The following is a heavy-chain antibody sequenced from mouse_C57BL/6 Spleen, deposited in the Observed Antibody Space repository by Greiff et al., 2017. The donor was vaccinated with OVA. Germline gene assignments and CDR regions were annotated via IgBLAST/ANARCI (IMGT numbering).Heavy chain of an antibody. V-gene: IGHV5-4*01. CDR3: ARAGVKAFFDY. J-gene: IGHJ2*01. Sequence: DVHLVESGGGLVKPGGSLKLSCAASGFTFSSYAMSWVRQTPEKRLEWVATISAGGSYTYYPDNVKGRFTISRDNAKNNLYLQMSHLKSEDTAMYYCARAGVKAFFDYWGQGTTLTVSS. D-gene: IGHD2-2*01. CDR1: GFTFSSYA. CDR2: ISAGGSYT.